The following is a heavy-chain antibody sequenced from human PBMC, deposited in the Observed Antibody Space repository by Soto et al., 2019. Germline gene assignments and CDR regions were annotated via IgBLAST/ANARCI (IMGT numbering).Heavy chain of an antibody. Sequence: EVQLLESGGDLVQPGRSLRLSCVASRFTFSSYAMNWARQAPGMGLEWVSGISSSGGSTHYADSVKGRFIISRDNSKNILYLQMNSLRAEDTATYYCARSPDFFYYYMDVWGKGTTVTVSS. CDR2: ISSSGGST. J-gene: IGHJ6*03. V-gene: IGHV3-23*01. CDR3: ARSPDFFYYYMDV. CDR1: RFTFSSYA.